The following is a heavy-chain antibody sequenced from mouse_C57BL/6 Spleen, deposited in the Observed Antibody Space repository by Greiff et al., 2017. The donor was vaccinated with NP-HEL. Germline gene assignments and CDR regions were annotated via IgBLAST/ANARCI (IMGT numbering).Heavy chain of an antibody. J-gene: IGHJ2*01. CDR3: AREATTVVEGAGAFDY. CDR1: GYTFTDYN. CDR2: INPNNGGT. Sequence: EVQLQQSGPELVKPGASVKIPCKASGYTFTDYNMDWVKQSHGKSLEWIGDINPNNGGTIYNQKFKGKATLTVDKSSSTAYMELRSLTSEDTAVYYCAREATTVVEGAGAFDYWGQGTTLTVSS. D-gene: IGHD1-1*01. V-gene: IGHV1-18*01.